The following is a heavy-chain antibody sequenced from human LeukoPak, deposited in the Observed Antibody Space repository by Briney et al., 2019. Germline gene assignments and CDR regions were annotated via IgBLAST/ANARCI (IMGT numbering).Heavy chain of an antibody. Sequence: PSETLSLTCAVYGGSFSGYYWSWIRQPPGKGLEWIGEINHSGSTNYNPSLKSRVTISVDTSKNQFSLKLSSVTAADTAVYYCATRTKWLVRGRPFDYWGQGTLVTVSS. J-gene: IGHJ4*02. V-gene: IGHV4-34*01. CDR1: GGSFSGYY. D-gene: IGHD6-19*01. CDR2: INHSGST. CDR3: ATRTKWLVRGRPFDY.